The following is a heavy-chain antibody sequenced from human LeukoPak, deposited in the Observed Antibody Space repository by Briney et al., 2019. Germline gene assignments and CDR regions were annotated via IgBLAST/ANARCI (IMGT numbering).Heavy chain of an antibody. Sequence: GGYLRLSCAASGFTFSSFGMHWVRRAPGKGLEWVAFIRNDGSIKYYADSVQGRFTISRDNSKNTLYLQMNSLRPEDTAVYYCAEDWSNSWGSYFDYWGQGTLVTVSS. CDR2: IRNDGSIK. CDR1: GFTFSSFG. CDR3: AEDWSNSWGSYFDY. V-gene: IGHV3-30*02. D-gene: IGHD3-16*01. J-gene: IGHJ4*02.